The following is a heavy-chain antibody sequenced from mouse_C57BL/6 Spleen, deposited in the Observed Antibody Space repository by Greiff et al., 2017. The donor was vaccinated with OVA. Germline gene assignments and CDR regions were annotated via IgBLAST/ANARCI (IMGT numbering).Heavy chain of an antibody. Sequence: EVKLEESGGGLVKPGGSLKLSCAASGFTFSSYAMSWVRQTPEKRLEWVATISDGGSYTYYPDNVKGRFTISRDNAKNNLYLQMSHLKSEDTAMYYCARDRRYGSSYPYAMDYWGQGTSVTVSS. CDR1: GFTFSSYA. D-gene: IGHD1-1*01. J-gene: IGHJ4*01. CDR3: ARDRRYGSSYPYAMDY. V-gene: IGHV5-4*01. CDR2: ISDGGSYT.